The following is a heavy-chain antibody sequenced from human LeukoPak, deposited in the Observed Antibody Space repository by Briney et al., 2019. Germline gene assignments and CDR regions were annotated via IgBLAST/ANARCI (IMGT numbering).Heavy chain of an antibody. D-gene: IGHD1-26*01. CDR3: ARDRGGGSYLGAFDI. CDR1: GYTFTGYY. J-gene: IGHJ3*02. V-gene: IGHV1-2*02. CDR2: INPNSGGT. Sequence: GASVKVSCKASGYTFTGYYTHWVRQAPGQGLEWMGWINPNSGGTNYAQKFQGRVTMTRDTSISTAYMELSRLRSDDTAVYYCARDRGGGSYLGAFDIWGQGTMVTVSS.